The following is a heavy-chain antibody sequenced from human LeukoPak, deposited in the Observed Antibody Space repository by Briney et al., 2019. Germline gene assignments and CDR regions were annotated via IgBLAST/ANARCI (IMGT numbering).Heavy chain of an antibody. CDR2: IRPSGADT. CDR1: GFTFSSHP. D-gene: IGHD6-19*01. V-gene: IGHV3-23*01. Sequence: GGSLRLSCAASGFTFSSHPMSWVRQAPGKGLEWVSSIRPSGADTYYADSVKGRFTISRDNSKNTLYLQMNSLRAEDTAVYYCAGPAGSSGWLFDYWGQGTLVTVSS. CDR3: AGPAGSSGWLFDY. J-gene: IGHJ4*02.